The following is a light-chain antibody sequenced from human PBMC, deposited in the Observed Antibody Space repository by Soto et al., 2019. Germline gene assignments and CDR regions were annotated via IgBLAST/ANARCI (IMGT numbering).Light chain of an antibody. CDR1: SSEVGGYNY. CDR2: EVS. Sequence: QSALTQPASVSGSPGQSITISCTGTSSEVGGYNYVSWYQQHPGKAPKLMIYEVSNRPSGVSNRFSGSTSGNTAAVTISGLQAEDEADYYCSSYTSSSLVVFGGGTKVTVL. J-gene: IGLJ2*01. CDR3: SSYTSSSLVV. V-gene: IGLV2-14*01.